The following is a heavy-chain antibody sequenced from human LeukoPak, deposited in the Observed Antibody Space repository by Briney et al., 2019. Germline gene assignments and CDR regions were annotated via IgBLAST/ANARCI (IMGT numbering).Heavy chain of an antibody. CDR1: GFTFSSYW. J-gene: IGHJ4*02. Sequence: GGSLRLSCAASGFTFSSYWMSWVRQAPGKGLEWVANIKQDGSEKNYVDSVKGRLTISRDNAKNSLYLEMNSLRAEDTAVYYCARGRNLFDYWGQGTLVTVSS. CDR2: IKQDGSEK. CDR3: ARGRNLFDY. D-gene: IGHD2/OR15-2a*01. V-gene: IGHV3-7*03.